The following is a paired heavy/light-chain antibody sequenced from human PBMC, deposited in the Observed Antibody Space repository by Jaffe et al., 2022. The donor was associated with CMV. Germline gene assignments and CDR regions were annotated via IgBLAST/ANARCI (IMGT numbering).Light chain of an antibody. J-gene: IGLJ3*02. CDR3: SSYTSSSTWV. Sequence: QSALTQPASVSGSPGQSITISCTGTSSDVGGYNYVSWYQQHPGKAPKLMIYDVTNRPSGVSNRFSGSKSGNTASLTISGLQAEDEADYYCSSYTSSSTWVFGGGTKLTVL. V-gene: IGLV2-14*03. CDR1: SSDVGGYNY. CDR2: DVT.
Heavy chain of an antibody. CDR2: IYYSGST. V-gene: IGHV4-39*01. CDR3: TRRRYSSSWRDY. Sequence: QLQLQESGPGLVKPSETLSLTCTVSGGSISSGSFYWGWIRQPPGKGLEWIGNIYYSGSTSYNPSLKSRVTISVDTSKNQFSLRLNSVTAADTAMYYCTRRRYSSSWRDYWGQGTLVTVSA. CDR1: GGSISSGSFY. J-gene: IGHJ4*02. D-gene: IGHD6-13*01.